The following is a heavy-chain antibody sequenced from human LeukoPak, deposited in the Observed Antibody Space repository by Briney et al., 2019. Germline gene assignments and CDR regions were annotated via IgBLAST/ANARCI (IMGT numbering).Heavy chain of an antibody. D-gene: IGHD3-22*01. V-gene: IGHV3-33*01. CDR1: GFTFSSYG. CDR2: IWYDGSNK. J-gene: IGHJ4*02. CDR3: ARAPVVVITTSGFDY. Sequence: GGSLRLSCAASGFTFSSYGMHWVRQAPGKGLEWVAVIWYDGSNKYYADSVKGRFTISRDNSKNTLYLQMNSLRAEDTAVYYCARAPVVVITTSGFDYWGQGTLVTVSS.